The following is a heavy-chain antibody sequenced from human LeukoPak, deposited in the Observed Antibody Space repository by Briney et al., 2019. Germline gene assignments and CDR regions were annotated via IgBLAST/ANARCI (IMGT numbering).Heavy chain of an antibody. V-gene: IGHV3-21*01. Sequence: GGSLRLSCAASRFTFSSYSMNWVRQAPGKGLEWVSSISSSSNIYYADSVKGRFTISRDNAKNSLYLQMNSLRAEDTAVYYCAKDSHYYYYMDVWGKGTTVTVSS. CDR2: ISSSSNI. CDR1: RFTFSSYS. J-gene: IGHJ6*03. CDR3: AKDSHYYYYMDV.